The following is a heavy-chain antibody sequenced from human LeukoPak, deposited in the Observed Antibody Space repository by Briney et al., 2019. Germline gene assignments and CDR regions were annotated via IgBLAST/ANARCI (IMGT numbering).Heavy chain of an antibody. D-gene: IGHD4/OR15-4a*01. Sequence: SETLSLTCNVSGASISSIFYYWGWIRQPPGRGLEWIGNIFHDGSSYFNPSLKSRVTISVDRSKNLFSLKLTSVTAADTSVYYCARHVLSNRSFDSWGQGTLVTVSS. CDR3: ARHVLSNRSFDS. V-gene: IGHV4-39*01. CDR2: IFHDGSS. J-gene: IGHJ5*01. CDR1: GASISSIFYY.